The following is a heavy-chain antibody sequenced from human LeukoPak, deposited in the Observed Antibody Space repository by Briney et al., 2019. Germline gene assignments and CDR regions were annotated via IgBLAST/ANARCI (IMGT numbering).Heavy chain of an antibody. CDR1: GYTFTGYY. CDR2: INPNSGGT. D-gene: IGHD3-22*01. V-gene: IGHV1-2*06. CDR3: AREGYYDGSGYYYVGNY. Sequence: ASVKVSCKASGYTFTGYYMHWVRQAPGQGLEWMGRINPNSGGTNYAQKFQGRVTMTRDASISTAYMELSRLRSDDTAVYYCAREGYYDGSGYYYVGNYWGQGTLVTVSS. J-gene: IGHJ4*02.